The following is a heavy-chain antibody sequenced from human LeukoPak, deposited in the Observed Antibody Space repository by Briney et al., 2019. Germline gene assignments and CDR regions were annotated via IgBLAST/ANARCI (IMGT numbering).Heavy chain of an antibody. CDR1: GFTFSTYW. CDR3: ARAPYGENY. J-gene: IGHJ4*02. CDR2: IKEDGSEK. D-gene: IGHD4-17*01. V-gene: IGHV3-7*01. Sequence: PGGSLRLSCAASGFTFSTYWMIWVRQAPGKGLQWVANIKEDGSEKYYVGSVKGRFTISRGNAKNSLYLQMNSLRVEDTAVYYCARAPYGENYWGQGTLVTVSS.